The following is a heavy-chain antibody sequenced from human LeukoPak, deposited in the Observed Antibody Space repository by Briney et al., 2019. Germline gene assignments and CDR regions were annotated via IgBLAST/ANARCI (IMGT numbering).Heavy chain of an antibody. CDR1: GGSISSSNYY. J-gene: IGHJ6*03. CDR3: ARTTEGYCRGRSCYSYYYYMDV. V-gene: IGHV4-39*07. D-gene: IGHD2-15*01. CDR2: IYYSGST. Sequence: SETLSLTCTVSGGSISSSNYYWGWIRQPPGKGLEWIGNIYYSGSTHYNPSLKSRVAISVDTSKNQFSLKLSSVTAADTAVYYCARTTEGYCRGRSCYSYYYYMDVWGKGTTVTVSS.